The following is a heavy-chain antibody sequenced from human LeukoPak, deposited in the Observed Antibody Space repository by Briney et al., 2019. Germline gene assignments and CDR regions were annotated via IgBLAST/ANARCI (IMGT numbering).Heavy chain of an antibody. V-gene: IGHV6-1*01. CDR2: TYYRSKWYY. J-gene: IGHJ5*02. Sequence: SQTLSLTCAISGESVSSASAAWYWIRQSPSRGLEWLGRTYYRSKWYYHYATSVESRIAVNPDTSKNQFSLQLDSVTPEDTAVYYCARADILSWFDPWGQGTLVTVSS. CDR1: GESVSSASAA. CDR3: ARADILSWFDP. D-gene: IGHD2-15*01.